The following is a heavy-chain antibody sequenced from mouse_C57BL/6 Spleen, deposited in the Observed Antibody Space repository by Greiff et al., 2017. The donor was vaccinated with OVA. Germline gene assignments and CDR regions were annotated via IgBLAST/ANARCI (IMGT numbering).Heavy chain of an antibody. D-gene: IGHD1-1*01. CDR3: AREDYYGSSYWYFDV. J-gene: IGHJ1*03. V-gene: IGHV1-53*01. Sequence: QVQLQQPGTELVKPGASVKLSCKASGYTFTSYWMHWVKQRPGQGLEWIGNINPSNGGTNYNEKFKSKATLTVDKSSSTAYMQLSSRTSEDSAVYYCAREDYYGSSYWYFDVWGTGTTVTVSS. CDR1: GYTFTSYW. CDR2: INPSNGGT.